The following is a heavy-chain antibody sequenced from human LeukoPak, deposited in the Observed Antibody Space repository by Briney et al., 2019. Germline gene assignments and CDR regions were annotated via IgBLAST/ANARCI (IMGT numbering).Heavy chain of an antibody. CDR2: IYHSGST. J-gene: IGHJ4*02. CDR1: GYSISSGYY. CDR3: AEVERRNY. D-gene: IGHD1-1*01. Sequence: PSETLSLTCAVSGYSISSGYYWGWIRQPPGKGLEWIGSIYHSGSTYYNPSLKSRVTLSVDTSKNQFSLKLRSVTAADTAVYYCAEVERRNYWGQGTLVTVSS. V-gene: IGHV4-38-2*01.